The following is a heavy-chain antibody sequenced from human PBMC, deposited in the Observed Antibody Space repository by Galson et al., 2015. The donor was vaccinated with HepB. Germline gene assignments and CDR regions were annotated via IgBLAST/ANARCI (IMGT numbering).Heavy chain of an antibody. Sequence: SLRLSCAASGFTFSSCAMHWVRQAPSKGLEWVAVISSGGRNEFYADPVRGRFTISRDNAKNTLYLQMNSLRPEDTAVYYCAKARGSGWYEVDYWGQGTLVTVSS. CDR1: GFTFSSCA. J-gene: IGHJ4*02. V-gene: IGHV3-30*18. D-gene: IGHD6-19*01. CDR2: ISSGGRNE. CDR3: AKARGSGWYEVDY.